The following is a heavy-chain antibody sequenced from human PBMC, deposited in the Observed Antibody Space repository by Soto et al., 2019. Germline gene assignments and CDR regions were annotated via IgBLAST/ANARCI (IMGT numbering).Heavy chain of an antibody. V-gene: IGHV3-30*04. D-gene: IGHD3-22*01. Sequence: PGGSLRLSCAGSGFIFSNSAFHWVRQAPGKGLEWVALISYDGKNKYYADYVKGRFTISRDNSKNTLYLQMHSLRADDTAVYYCAREVASYDRSGFFDYWGQGALVTVSS. CDR1: GFIFSNSA. J-gene: IGHJ4*02. CDR3: AREVASYDRSGFFDY. CDR2: ISYDGKNK.